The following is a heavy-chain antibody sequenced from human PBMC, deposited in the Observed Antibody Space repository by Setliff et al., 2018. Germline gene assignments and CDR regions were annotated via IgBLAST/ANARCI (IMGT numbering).Heavy chain of an antibody. CDR3: TPWTGTSRLHY. CDR1: GFTFGDYA. V-gene: IGHV3-49*04. Sequence: GGSLRLSCTTSGFTFGDYAVTWVRQAPGKGLEWVGFIRGKPSSGTTEYAASVKGRFTISRDDSKSIAYLQMSSLKTEDTALYYCTPWTGTSRLHYWGQGTLVTVSS. D-gene: IGHD1-7*01. J-gene: IGHJ4*02. CDR2: IRGKPSSGTT.